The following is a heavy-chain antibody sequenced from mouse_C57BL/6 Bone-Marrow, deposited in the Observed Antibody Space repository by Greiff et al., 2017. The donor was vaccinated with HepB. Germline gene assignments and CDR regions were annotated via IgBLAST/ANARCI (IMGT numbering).Heavy chain of an antibody. Sequence: EVKVVESGGGLVQSGRSLRLSCATSGFTFSDFYMEWVRQAPGKGLEWIAASRNKANDYTTEYSASVKGRFIVSRDTSQSILYLQMNALRAEDTAIYYCARDALYGSRFAYWGQGTLVTVSA. CDR2: SRNKANDYTT. J-gene: IGHJ3*01. D-gene: IGHD1-1*01. V-gene: IGHV7-1*01. CDR1: GFTFSDFY. CDR3: ARDALYGSRFAY.